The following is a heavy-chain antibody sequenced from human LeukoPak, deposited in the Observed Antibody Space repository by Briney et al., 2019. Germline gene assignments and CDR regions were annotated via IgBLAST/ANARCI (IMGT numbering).Heavy chain of an antibody. CDR3: AINGFSSGWYEPYYFGN. CDR1: GFTFSSYE. D-gene: IGHD6-19*01. CDR2: ISSSGSTI. Sequence: PGGSLRLSCAASGFTFSSYEMNWVRQAPGKGLEWVSYISSSGSTIYYADSVKGRFTISRDNAKNSLYLQMNSLRAEDTAVYYCAINGFSSGWYEPYYFGNWGQGTLVTVSS. V-gene: IGHV3-48*03. J-gene: IGHJ4*02.